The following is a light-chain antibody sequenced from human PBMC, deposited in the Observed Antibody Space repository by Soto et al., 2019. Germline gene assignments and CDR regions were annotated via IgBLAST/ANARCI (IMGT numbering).Light chain of an antibody. Sequence: QSVLTQPASVSGSPGQSITLSCTGTSSDVGFYNFVSWYQQHPGKAPKLMIYEVSKRPSGVSDRFSGSKTANTASLRISGLQAEDEGDYYCCSYAGDRTVLFGGGTKLTVL. CDR3: CSYAGDRTVL. CDR1: SSDVGFYNF. CDR2: EVS. J-gene: IGLJ2*01. V-gene: IGLV2-23*02.